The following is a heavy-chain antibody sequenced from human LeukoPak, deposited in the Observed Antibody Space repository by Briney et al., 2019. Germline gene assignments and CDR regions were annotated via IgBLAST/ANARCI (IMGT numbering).Heavy chain of an antibody. CDR2: IYSGGST. D-gene: IGHD3-10*01. V-gene: IGHV3-66*01. J-gene: IGHJ4*02. CDR3: ARGQGSGSYYSPIDY. CDR1: GFTVSTNS. Sequence: PGGSLRLSCAASGFTVSTNSMSWVRQAPGKGLEWVSVIYSGGSTYYADSVKGRFTISRDNSKNTLYLQMNSLRAEDTAVYYCARGQGSGSYYSPIDYWGQGTLVTVSS.